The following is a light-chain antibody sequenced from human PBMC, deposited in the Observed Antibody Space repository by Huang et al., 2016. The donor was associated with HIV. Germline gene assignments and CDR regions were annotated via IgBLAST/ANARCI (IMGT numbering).Light chain of an antibody. V-gene: IGKV3-20*01. CDR3: QQYGGSPLT. Sequence: EIVLTQSPGTLSLSPGERATLSCRASQSVSNCLAWYQQKPGQAPRLLIYGASSRATGIPDRFSGSGSGTDFTLTISRLEPEDFAFYYCQQYGGSPLTFGGGIKVETK. CDR1: QSVSNC. J-gene: IGKJ4*01. CDR2: GAS.